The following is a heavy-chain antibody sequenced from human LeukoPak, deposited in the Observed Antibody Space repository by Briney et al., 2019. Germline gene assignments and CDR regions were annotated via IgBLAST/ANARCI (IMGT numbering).Heavy chain of an antibody. J-gene: IGHJ4*02. D-gene: IGHD3-10*01. V-gene: IGHV1-18*01. CDR2: INTYNGNT. CDR3: ARSLPYYGSGSYFDY. CDR1: GYTFTSYS. Sequence: APVKVSCKASGYTFTSYSLNWVRQAPGQGLEWMGWINTYNGNTNYAQKLQGRVTMTTDTSTSTVYMELRSLRSDDTAVYYCARSLPYYGSGSYFDYWGQGTLVAVSS.